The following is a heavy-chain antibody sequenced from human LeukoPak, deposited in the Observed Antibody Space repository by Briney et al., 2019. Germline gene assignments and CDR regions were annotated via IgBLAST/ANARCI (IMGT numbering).Heavy chain of an antibody. J-gene: IGHJ4*02. CDR1: GYTFTNNY. Sequence: ASVKLSCKASGYTFTNNYMHWVRQAPGQGLEWMGVINPSGSSTNYAQKFQGRVTMTKDTSASTVYIELSSLRSEDTAVYYCARMDMDTAMVTNYLDHWGQGTLVTVSS. CDR3: ARMDMDTAMVTNYLDH. V-gene: IGHV1-46*01. CDR2: INPSGSST. D-gene: IGHD5-18*01.